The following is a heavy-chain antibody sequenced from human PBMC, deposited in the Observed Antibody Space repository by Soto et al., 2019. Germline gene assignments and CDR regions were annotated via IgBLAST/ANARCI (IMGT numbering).Heavy chain of an antibody. D-gene: IGHD3-16*01. CDR3: ARVSYDYIWGIPYFDY. V-gene: IGHV4-39*01. CDR2: IYYSGST. J-gene: IGHJ4*02. Sequence: SETLSLTCTVSGGSISSSSYYWGWIRQPPGKGLEWIGSIYYSGSTYYNPSLKSRVTISVDTSKNQFSLKLSSVTAADTAVYYCARVSYDYIWGIPYFDYWGQGTLVTVSS. CDR1: GGSISSSSYY.